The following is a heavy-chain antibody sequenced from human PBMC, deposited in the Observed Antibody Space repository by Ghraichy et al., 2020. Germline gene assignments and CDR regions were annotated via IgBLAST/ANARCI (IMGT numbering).Heavy chain of an antibody. Sequence: GSLNISCAASGFTFSNYWMHWVRQAPGKGLVWVSRINSDGSSPNYADSVRGRFTISRDNAKNTLFLQMNSLRVEDTAVYYCARDFCNYDSGTYYNDFWGQGTLVTVSS. J-gene: IGHJ4*02. D-gene: IGHD3-10*01. V-gene: IGHV3-74*01. CDR2: INSDGSSP. CDR3: ARDFCNYDSGTYYNDF. CDR1: GFTFSNYW.